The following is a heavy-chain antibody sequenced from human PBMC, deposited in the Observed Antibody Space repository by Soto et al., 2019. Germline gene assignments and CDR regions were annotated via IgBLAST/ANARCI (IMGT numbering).Heavy chain of an antibody. CDR3: ARRSAVTTFYFYGMDV. J-gene: IGHJ6*02. Sequence: PGESLKIYGKVSGDSFNSNWIAWVRQRPGRGLEWMGIIYPIDSDTRYSPSFQGQVTISVDRSVNSAFLQWRSLKASDTATYYCARRSAVTTFYFYGMDVWGQGTTVTVSS. V-gene: IGHV5-51*01. CDR2: IYPIDSDT. D-gene: IGHD4-17*01. CDR1: GDSFNSNW.